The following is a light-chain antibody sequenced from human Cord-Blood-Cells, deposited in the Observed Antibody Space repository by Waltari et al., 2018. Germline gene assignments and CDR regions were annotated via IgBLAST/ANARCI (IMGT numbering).Light chain of an antibody. J-gene: IGKJ3*01. CDR2: AAS. Sequence: DIKMTQSPSSLSASVGDRVTITCRASQSISSYLNWYQQKPGKAPKLLIYAASSLQSGVPSMFSGSGSGTDFTLTISSLQPEDFATYYCQQSYSTPFTFGPGTKVDIK. CDR3: QQSYSTPFT. V-gene: IGKV1-39*01. CDR1: QSISSY.